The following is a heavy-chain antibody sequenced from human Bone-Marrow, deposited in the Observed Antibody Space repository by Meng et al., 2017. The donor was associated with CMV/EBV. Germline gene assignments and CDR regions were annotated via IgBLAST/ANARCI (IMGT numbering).Heavy chain of an antibody. CDR3: ARATLPHYYDSSGYYVAFDY. CDR2: ISWDGGTT. Sequence: GESLKISCAASGFTFDDYTMHWVRQAPGKGLEWVSLISWDGGTTYYADSVKGRFSISRDNSKNSLYLQLNSLRAGDTALYYCARATLPHYYDSSGYYVAFDYWGQGTLVTVSS. CDR1: GFTFDDYT. J-gene: IGHJ4*02. D-gene: IGHD3-22*01. V-gene: IGHV3-43*01.